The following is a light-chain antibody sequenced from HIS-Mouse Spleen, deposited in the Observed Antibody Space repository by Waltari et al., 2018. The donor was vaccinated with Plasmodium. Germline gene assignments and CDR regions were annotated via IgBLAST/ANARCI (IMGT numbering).Light chain of an antibody. CDR2: ECS. J-gene: IGLJ3*02. V-gene: IGLV2-23*01. CDR3: CSYAGSSTWV. CDR1: SSDVGSYNL. Sequence: QSALTQPASVSGSPGQSITIPCPGTSSDVGSYNLVSWYQHHPGKAPKLMSYECSKRPSGVSNRFSGSKSGNTASLTISGLQAEDEADYYCCSYAGSSTWVFGGGTKLTVL.